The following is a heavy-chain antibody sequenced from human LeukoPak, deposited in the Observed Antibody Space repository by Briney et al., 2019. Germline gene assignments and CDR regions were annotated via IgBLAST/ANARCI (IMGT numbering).Heavy chain of an antibody. D-gene: IGHD3-22*01. CDR3: ARSPRNSSGYYYPDY. CDR1: GYSFTSYW. V-gene: IGHV5-51*01. J-gene: IGHJ4*02. CDR2: IYPDDSDT. Sequence: GESLKISCKGSGYSFTSYWIGWVRQMPGKGLEWMGIIYPDDSDTRYSPSFQGQVTMSADKSISTAYLQWSSLKASDTAMYHCARSPRNSSGYYYPDYWGQGTLVTVSS.